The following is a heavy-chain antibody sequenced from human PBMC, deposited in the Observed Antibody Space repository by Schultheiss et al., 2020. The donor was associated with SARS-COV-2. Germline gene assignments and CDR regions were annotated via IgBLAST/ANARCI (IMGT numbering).Heavy chain of an antibody. Sequence: GSLRLSCAASGFTFSNYAMHWVRQAPGKGLDWVAVISYDGTKKYYADSVKGRFTISRDNSKKTLYLQMNSLRAEDTAVYYCARPMVRGPWYYYMDVWGKGTTVTV. V-gene: IGHV3-30*01. J-gene: IGHJ6*03. CDR1: GFTFSNYA. D-gene: IGHD3-10*01. CDR2: ISYDGTKK. CDR3: ARPMVRGPWYYYMDV.